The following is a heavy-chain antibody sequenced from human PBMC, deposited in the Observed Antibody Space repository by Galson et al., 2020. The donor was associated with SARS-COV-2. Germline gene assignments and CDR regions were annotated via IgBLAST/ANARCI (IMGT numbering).Heavy chain of an antibody. CDR1: GFTFSSYW. CDR3: ARGYSYGYSFDY. J-gene: IGHJ4*02. CDR2: INSDGSST. V-gene: IGHV3-74*01. D-gene: IGHD5-18*01. Sequence: GESLKISCAASGFTFSSYWMHWVRQAPGKGLVWVSRINSDGSSTSYADSVKGRFTISRDNAKNTLYLQMNSLRAEDTAVYYCARGYSYGYSFDYWGQGTLVTVSS.